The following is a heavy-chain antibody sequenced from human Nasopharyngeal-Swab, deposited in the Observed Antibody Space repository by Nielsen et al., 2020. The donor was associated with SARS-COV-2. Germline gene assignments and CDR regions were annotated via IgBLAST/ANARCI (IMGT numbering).Heavy chain of an antibody. CDR2: ISHYGST. D-gene: IGHD6-19*01. CDR3: ARGRSSGWYHYYFDY. J-gene: IGHJ4*02. Sequence: GSLRLSCAVYGGSISGYYWSWIRQPPGKGLEWIGEISHYGSTNYSPSLKSRVTISVDTSKNQFSLKLSSVTAADTAVYYCARGRSSGWYHYYFDYWGQGTLVTVSS. CDR1: GGSISGYY. V-gene: IGHV4-34*01.